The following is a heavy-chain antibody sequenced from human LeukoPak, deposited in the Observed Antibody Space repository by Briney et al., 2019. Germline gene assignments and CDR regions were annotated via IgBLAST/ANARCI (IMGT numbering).Heavy chain of an antibody. Sequence: AGGSLRLSCAASGFTVSSNYMSWVRQAPGKGLEWVSVIYSGGSTYYADSVKGRFTISRDNSKNTLYLQMNNLRAEDAAIYYCAKAYAFVGANYFDYWGQGTLVTVSS. CDR2: IYSGGST. CDR3: AKAYAFVGANYFDY. D-gene: IGHD1-26*01. J-gene: IGHJ4*02. V-gene: IGHV3-53*01. CDR1: GFTVSSNY.